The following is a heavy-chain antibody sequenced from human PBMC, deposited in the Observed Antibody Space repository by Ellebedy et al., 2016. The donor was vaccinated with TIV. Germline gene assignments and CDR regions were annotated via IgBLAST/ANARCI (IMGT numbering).Heavy chain of an antibody. CDR1: GFTFSRYT. D-gene: IGHD4-23*01. CDR2: ISSMSGYI. CDR3: ARAPDDYGSNSPHYYYYGLDV. Sequence: GGSLRLSXAASGFTFSRYTMNWVRQAPGKGLEWVSSISSMSGYIYYGDSVKGRFTISRDNAKNSVSLQMNSLTAADTAVYYCARAPDDYGSNSPHYYYYGLDVWGQGTTVTVSS. V-gene: IGHV3-21*01. J-gene: IGHJ6*02.